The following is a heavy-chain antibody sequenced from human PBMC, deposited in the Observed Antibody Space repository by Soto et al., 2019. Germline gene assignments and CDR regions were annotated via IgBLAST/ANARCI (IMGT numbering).Heavy chain of an antibody. CDR3: AKDLEHRNSYHFGMDV. J-gene: IGHJ6*02. D-gene: IGHD1-1*01. Sequence: QPGGSLSLSCAASGFTFSSYGMHWVRQAPGKGLEWVAVISNDGRYKYYAGSVKGRFTISRDNSKNTLYLQTNSLRGEDTAVYYCAKDLEHRNSYHFGMDVWGQGTTVTVSS. CDR2: ISNDGRYK. V-gene: IGHV3-30*18. CDR1: GFTFSSYG.